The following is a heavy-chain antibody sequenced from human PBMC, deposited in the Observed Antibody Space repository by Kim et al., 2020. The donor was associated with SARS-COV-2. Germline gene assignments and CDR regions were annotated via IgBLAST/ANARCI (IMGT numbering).Heavy chain of an antibody. CDR2: T. D-gene: IGHD6-6*01. CDR3: ASGEQLGWFDP. V-gene: IGHV4-59*09. Sequence: TNSNPSLKSRVTISVDTSKNQFSLKLSSVTAADTAVYYCASGEQLGWFDPWGQGTLVTVSS. J-gene: IGHJ5*02.